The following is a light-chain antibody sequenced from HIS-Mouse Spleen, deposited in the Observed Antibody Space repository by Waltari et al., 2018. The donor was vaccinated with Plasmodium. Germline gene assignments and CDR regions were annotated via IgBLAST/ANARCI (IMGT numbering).Light chain of an antibody. CDR2: AAS. J-gene: IGKJ1*01. CDR1: QGLSNY. Sequence: DIQMTQSPSSLSAYVGDRVTITCRASQGLSNYLAWYQQKPGKVPKLLIYAASTLQSGVPSRFSGSGSGTDFTLTISSLQPEDVATYYCQKYNSAPWTFGQGTKVEIK. V-gene: IGKV1-27*01. CDR3: QKYNSAPWT.